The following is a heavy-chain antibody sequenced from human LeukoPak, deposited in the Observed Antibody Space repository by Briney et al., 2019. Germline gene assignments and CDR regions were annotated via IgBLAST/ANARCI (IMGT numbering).Heavy chain of an antibody. CDR2: IKQDGSEK. J-gene: IGHJ4*02. V-gene: IGHV3-7*01. CDR1: GFTFSSYW. D-gene: IGHD2-2*01. Sequence: GGSLRLSCAASGFTFSSYWMSWVRQAPGKGLEWVANIKQDGSEKYYVDSVKGRFTISRDNAKNPLYLQMNSLRAEDTAVYYCAREEWAVVVPAAGNDYWGQGTLVTVSS. CDR3: AREEWAVVVPAAGNDY.